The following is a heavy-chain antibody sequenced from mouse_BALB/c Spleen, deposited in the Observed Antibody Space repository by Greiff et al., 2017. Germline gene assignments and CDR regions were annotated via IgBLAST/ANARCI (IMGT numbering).Heavy chain of an antibody. CDR3: ASPYYYGSSHFDY. D-gene: IGHD1-1*01. V-gene: IGHV14-3*02. Sequence: VQLQQPGAELVMPGASVKMSCKASGYTFTDYWMHWVKQRPEQGLEWIGRIDPANGNTKYDPKFQGKATITADTSSNTAYLQLSSLTSEDTAVYYCASPYYYGSSHFDYWGQGTTLTVSS. CDR1: GYTFTDYW. J-gene: IGHJ2*01. CDR2: IDPANGNT.